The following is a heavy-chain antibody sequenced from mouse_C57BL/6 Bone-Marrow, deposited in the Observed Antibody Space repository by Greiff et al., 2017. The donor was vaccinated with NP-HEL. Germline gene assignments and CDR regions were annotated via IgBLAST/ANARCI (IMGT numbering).Heavy chain of an antibody. CDR3: AYYYGSSWAY. V-gene: IGHV1-81*01. D-gene: IGHD1-1*01. Sequence: QVQLQQSGAELARPGASVKLSCKASGYTFTSYGISWVKQRPGQGLEWIGEIYPSSGNTYYNEKFKGKATLTADKSSSTAYMELRSLTSEDSAVYSCAYYYGSSWAYWGQGTSVTVSA. J-gene: IGHJ3*01. CDR2: IYPSSGNT. CDR1: GYTFTSYG.